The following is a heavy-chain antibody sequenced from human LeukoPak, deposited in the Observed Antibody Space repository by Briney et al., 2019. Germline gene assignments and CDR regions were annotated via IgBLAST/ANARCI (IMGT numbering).Heavy chain of an antibody. D-gene: IGHD1-26*01. V-gene: IGHV4-59*08. CDR1: GGSISSYY. Sequence: PSETLSLTCTVSGGSISSYYWSWIRQPPGKGLEWIGYIYYSGSTNYNPSLKSRVTISVDTSKNQFSLKLSSVTAADTAVYYCARHDRYSGSSYWGQGTLVTVSS. J-gene: IGHJ4*02. CDR3: ARHDRYSGSSY. CDR2: IYYSGST.